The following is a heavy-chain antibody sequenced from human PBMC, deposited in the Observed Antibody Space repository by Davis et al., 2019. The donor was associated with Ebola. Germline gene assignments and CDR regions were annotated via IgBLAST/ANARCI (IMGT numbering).Heavy chain of an antibody. D-gene: IGHD5-18*01. CDR2: INPNSGGT. Sequence: ASVKVSCKASGYTFTGYYMHWVRQAPGQGLEWMGWINPNSGGTNYAQKFQGRVTMTRDTSISTAYMELSRLRSDDTAVYYCARDDTAMVPGTYYYYYGMDVWGQGTTVTVSS. CDR3: ARDDTAMVPGTYYYYYGMDV. CDR1: GYTFTGYY. V-gene: IGHV1-2*02. J-gene: IGHJ6*02.